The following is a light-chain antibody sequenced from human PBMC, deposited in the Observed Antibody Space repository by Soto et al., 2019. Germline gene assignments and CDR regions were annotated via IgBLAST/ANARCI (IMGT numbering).Light chain of an antibody. CDR3: QQYGSSTLT. Sequence: EIVLTQSPGTLSLSPGESATLSCRASQSVSSSYLAWYQQRPGQAPRLLIYGASSRATGIPDRFSGSGSGTDFTLTISRLEPADFAVYYCQQYGSSTLTFGGGTKVEIK. CDR1: QSVSSSY. CDR2: GAS. V-gene: IGKV3-20*01. J-gene: IGKJ4*01.